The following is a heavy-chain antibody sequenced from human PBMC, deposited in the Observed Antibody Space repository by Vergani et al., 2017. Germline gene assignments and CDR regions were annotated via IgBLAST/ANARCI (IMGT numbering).Heavy chain of an antibody. J-gene: IGHJ4*02. CDR3: ASSTLLLWFGELTPYFDY. V-gene: IGHV4-39*07. CDR2: IYYSGST. Sequence: QLQLQESGPGLVKPSETLSLTCTVSGGSISSSSYYWGWIRQPPGKGLEWIGSIYYSGSTYYNPSLKSRVTISVDPSKNQFSLKLSSVTAADTAVYYCASSTLLLWFGELTPYFDYWGQGTLVTVSS. D-gene: IGHD3-10*01. CDR1: GGSISSSSYY.